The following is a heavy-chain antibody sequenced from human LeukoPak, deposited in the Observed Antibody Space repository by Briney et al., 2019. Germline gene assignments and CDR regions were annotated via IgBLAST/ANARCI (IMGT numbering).Heavy chain of an antibody. V-gene: IGHV3-74*01. CDR2: INTDGSST. D-gene: IGHD3-10*01. CDR3: AKDVFGIWFGELISTFDY. J-gene: IGHJ4*02. Sequence: GGSLRLSCAASGFAFSSYWMHWVRRAPGKGLVWVSRINTDGSSTSYADSVKGRFTISRDNSQNTLYLQMNSLRAEDSATYYCAKDVFGIWFGELISTFDYWGQGTPVTVSS. CDR1: GFAFSSYW.